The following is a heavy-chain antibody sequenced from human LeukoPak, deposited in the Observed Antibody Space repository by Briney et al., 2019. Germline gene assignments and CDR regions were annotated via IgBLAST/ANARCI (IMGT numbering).Heavy chain of an antibody. CDR2: INPNTGGT. CDR3: AKERTREGYPSLVH. V-gene: IGHV1-2*02. Sequence: GASVKVSCKASGYTFTAYYMHWVRQAPGQGLEWMGWINPNTGGTNYAQKFQGRVTMTRDTSISTAYMELSRLRSDDTAVYYCAKERTREGYPSLVHGGQGTLFTVSS. J-gene: IGHJ1*01. CDR1: GYTFTAYY. D-gene: IGHD5-24*01.